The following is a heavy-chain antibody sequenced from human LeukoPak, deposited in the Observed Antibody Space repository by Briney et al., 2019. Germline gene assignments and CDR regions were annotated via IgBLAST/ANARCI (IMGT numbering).Heavy chain of an antibody. CDR2: MNPNSGNT. CDR3: ARGRDYYGSGSREFDY. V-gene: IGHV1-8*01. J-gene: IGHJ4*02. CDR1: GYTFTSYD. D-gene: IGHD3-10*01. Sequence: ASVKVSCKASGYTFTSYDINWVRQATGQGLEWMGWMNPNSGNTGYAQKFQGRVTMTRNTSISTAYMELSSLRSEDTAVYYCARGRDYYGSGSREFDYWGQGTLVTVSS.